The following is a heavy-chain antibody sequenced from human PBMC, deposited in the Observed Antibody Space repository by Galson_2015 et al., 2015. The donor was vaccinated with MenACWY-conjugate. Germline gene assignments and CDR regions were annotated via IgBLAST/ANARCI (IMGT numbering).Heavy chain of an antibody. J-gene: IGHJ4*02. V-gene: IGHV1-18*01. CDR2: ISAYNGST. CDR3: ARGELSLSELKIGLDS. D-gene: IGHD3-16*02. CDR1: GYTFTSYG. Sequence: SCKASGYTFTSYGICCWRRAPGTGLAWRGWISAYNGSTNYAQKLQGRVTMTTDTSTSTAYMELRSLRSDDTAVYYCARGELSLSELKIGLDSWGQGTLVTVSS.